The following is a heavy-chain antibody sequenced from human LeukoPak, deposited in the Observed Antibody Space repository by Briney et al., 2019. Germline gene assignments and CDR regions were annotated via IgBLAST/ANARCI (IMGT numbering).Heavy chain of an antibody. CDR3: ARLSGTTVVTLCWFDP. V-gene: IGHV4-59*08. CDR2: IYYSGSS. D-gene: IGHD4-23*01. Sequence: SETLSLTCAVSGGSIIRYYWSWIRQSPGKGLEWIGYIYYSGSSNYNPSLESRVTISVDTSKNQFSLRLSTVTAADTALYYCARLSGTTVVTLCWFDPWCQGTLVTVSS. CDR1: GGSIIRYY. J-gene: IGHJ5*02.